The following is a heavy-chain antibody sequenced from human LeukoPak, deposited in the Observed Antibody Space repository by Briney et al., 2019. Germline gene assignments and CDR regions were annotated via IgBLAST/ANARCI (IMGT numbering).Heavy chain of an antibody. CDR2: IYYSGST. J-gene: IGHJ4*02. D-gene: IGHD3-22*01. CDR1: GGSISSSSYY. CDR3: ARGSPPRRNYDSSGYYSYYFDY. Sequence: SETLSLTCTVSGGSISSSSYYWGWIRQPPGKGLEWIGSIYYSGSTYYNPSLKSRVTISVDTSKNQFSLKLSSVTAADTAVYYCARGSPPRRNYDSSGYYSYYFDYWGQGTLVTVSS. V-gene: IGHV4-39*07.